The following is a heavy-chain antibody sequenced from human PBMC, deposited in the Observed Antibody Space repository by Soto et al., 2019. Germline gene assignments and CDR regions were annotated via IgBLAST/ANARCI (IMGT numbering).Heavy chain of an antibody. V-gene: IGHV4-59*01. CDR1: GGSISSYY. J-gene: IGHJ5*02. Sequence: SETLSLTCTVSGGSISSYYWSWIRQPPGKGLEWIGYIYYSGSTNYNPSLKSRVTISVDTSKNQFSLKLSSVTAAGTAVYYCARVPGLGWFDPWGQGTLVTVSS. D-gene: IGHD3-16*01. CDR3: ARVPGLGWFDP. CDR2: IYYSGST.